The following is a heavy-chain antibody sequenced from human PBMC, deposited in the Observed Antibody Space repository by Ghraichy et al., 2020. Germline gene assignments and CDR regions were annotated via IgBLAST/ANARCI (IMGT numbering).Heavy chain of an antibody. CDR2: IKEDGSEK. J-gene: IGHJ4*02. V-gene: IGHV3-7*01. Sequence: ETLSLTCAVSGFTFSNYWMSWVRQAPGKGLEWVANIKEDGSEKYYVDSVKGRFTISRDNAKNSLYLQMNSLRAEDTAVYYCARDKPNYYFWSGYYGYWGQGTLVTVSS. CDR3: ARDKPNYYFWSGYYGY. D-gene: IGHD3-3*01. CDR1: GFTFSNYW.